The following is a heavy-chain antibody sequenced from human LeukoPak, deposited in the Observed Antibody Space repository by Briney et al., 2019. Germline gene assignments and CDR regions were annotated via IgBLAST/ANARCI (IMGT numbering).Heavy chain of an antibody. CDR1: GYTFTSYG. Sequence: GASVKVSSKASGYTFTSYGISWVRQAPGQGLEWMGWISAYNGNTNYAQKLQGRATMTTDTSTSTAYMELRSLRSDDTAVYYCARAIHDYYDSSGGNWFDPWGQGTLVTVSS. J-gene: IGHJ5*02. V-gene: IGHV1-18*01. CDR2: ISAYNGNT. CDR3: ARAIHDYYDSSGGNWFDP. D-gene: IGHD3-22*01.